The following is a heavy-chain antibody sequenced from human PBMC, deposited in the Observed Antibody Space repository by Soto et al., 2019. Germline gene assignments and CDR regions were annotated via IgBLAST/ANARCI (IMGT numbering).Heavy chain of an antibody. V-gene: IGHV3-23*01. CDR3: AKDTSSSPYYMDV. CDR1: GFTFSNFA. D-gene: IGHD2-2*01. Sequence: EVQVLESGGGSVQPGGSLRLSCAASGFTFSNFAMSWVRHAPGKGLEWVSEISGSTGTTYYADSVKGRFIISRDYSKNTLHLQMNSLRAEDTAVYYCAKDTSSSPYYMDVWGKGTTVTVSS. J-gene: IGHJ6*03. CDR2: ISGSTGTT.